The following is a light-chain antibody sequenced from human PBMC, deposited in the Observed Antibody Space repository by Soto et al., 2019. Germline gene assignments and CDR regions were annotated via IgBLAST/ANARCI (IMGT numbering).Light chain of an antibody. V-gene: IGKV3-20*01. Sequence: EIVLTQSPGTLSLSPGERATISCGARQSISSNYLAWYQQKPGQAPRLLIYGASSRATGIPDRFSGSGSGTDFTLTISRLEPDDFAVYYCQHYGSSLSITFVQGKRLEIK. J-gene: IGKJ5*01. CDR2: GAS. CDR1: QSISSNY. CDR3: QHYGSSLSIT.